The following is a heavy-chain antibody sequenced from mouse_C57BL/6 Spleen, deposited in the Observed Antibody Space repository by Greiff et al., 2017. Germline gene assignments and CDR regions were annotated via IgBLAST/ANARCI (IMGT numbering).Heavy chain of an antibody. V-gene: IGHV1-52*01. CDR3: ARWATVGYFDV. D-gene: IGHD1-1*01. J-gene: IGHJ1*03. Sequence: QVQLQQPGAELVRPGSSVKLSCKASGYTFTSYWMHWVKQRPIQGLEWIGNIDPSDSETHYNQKFKDKATLTVDKSSSTASMQLSSLTSEDSAVYYCARWATVGYFDVWGTGTTVTVSS. CDR2: IDPSDSET. CDR1: GYTFTSYW.